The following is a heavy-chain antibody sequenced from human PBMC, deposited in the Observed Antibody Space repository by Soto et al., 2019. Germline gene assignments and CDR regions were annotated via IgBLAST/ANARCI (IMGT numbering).Heavy chain of an antibody. Sequence: LRLSCAASGFTFSSYAISWVRQSPGKGLEWVSAISGSGGSTYYADSVKGRFTISRDNSKNTLYLQMNSLRAEDTAVYYCAKSFRAGINNWFDPWGQGTLVTVSS. CDR1: GFTFSSYA. V-gene: IGHV3-23*01. CDR3: AKSFRAGINNWFDP. CDR2: ISGSGGST. D-gene: IGHD1-1*01. J-gene: IGHJ5*02.